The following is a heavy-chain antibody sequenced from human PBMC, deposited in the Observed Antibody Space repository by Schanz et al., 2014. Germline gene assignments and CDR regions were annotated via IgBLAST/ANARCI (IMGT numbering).Heavy chain of an antibody. CDR2: INTGGDST. CDR1: GFTFSSYA. Sequence: EVQLVESGGGLVQPGGSLRLSCSASGFTFSSYAMSWVRQAPGKGLEWVSSINTGGDSTYYADSVKGRFTISRDNSKNTLYLQMNSLRAEDTAIYYCAKDAPYPFDLWGRGTLITVSS. CDR3: AKDAPYPFDL. V-gene: IGHV3-23*04. J-gene: IGHJ2*01.